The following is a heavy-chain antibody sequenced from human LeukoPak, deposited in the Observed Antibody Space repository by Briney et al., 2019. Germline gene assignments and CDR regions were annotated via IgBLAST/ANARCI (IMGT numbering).Heavy chain of an antibody. CDR3: ARRIAAAGHSDY. CDR1: GYTFTSYY. D-gene: IGHD6-13*01. J-gene: IGHJ4*02. V-gene: IGHV1-46*01. CDR2: INPSGGST. Sequence: ASVKVSCKASGYTFTSYYMHWVRQAPGQGLEWIGIINPSGGSTSYAQKFQGRVTMTRDTSISTAYMELSSLRSDDTAVFYCARRIAAAGHSDYWGQGTLVTVSS.